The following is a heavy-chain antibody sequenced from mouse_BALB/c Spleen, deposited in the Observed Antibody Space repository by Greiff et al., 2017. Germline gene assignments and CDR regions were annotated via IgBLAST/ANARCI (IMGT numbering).Heavy chain of an antibody. D-gene: IGHD1-1*01. CDR3: ARGDYGSSFFAY. J-gene: IGHJ3*01. CDR2: ISSGGST. Sequence: EVQLVESGGGLVKPGGSLKLSCAASGFTFSSYAMSWVRQTPEKRLEWVASISSGGSTYYPDSVKGRFTISRDNARNILYLQMSSLRSEDTAMYYCARGDYGSSFFAYWGQGTLVTVSA. V-gene: IGHV5-6-5*01. CDR1: GFTFSSYA.